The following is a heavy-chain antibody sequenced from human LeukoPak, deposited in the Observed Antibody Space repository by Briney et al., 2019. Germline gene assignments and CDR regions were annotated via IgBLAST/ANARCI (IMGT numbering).Heavy chain of an antibody. CDR1: GGSFSGYY. CDR3: ARDNWNYGRSSRRGFDP. CDR2: INHSGST. Sequence: SETLSLTCAVYGGSFSGYYWSWIRQPPGKRLEWIGEINHSGSTNYNPSLKSRVTISVDTSKNQFSLKLSSVTAADTAVYYCARDNWNYGRSSRRGFDPWGQGTLVTVSS. D-gene: IGHD1-7*01. J-gene: IGHJ5*02. V-gene: IGHV4-34*01.